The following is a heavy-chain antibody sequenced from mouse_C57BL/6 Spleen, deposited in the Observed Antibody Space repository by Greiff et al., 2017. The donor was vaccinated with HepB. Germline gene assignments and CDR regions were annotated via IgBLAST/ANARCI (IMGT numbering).Heavy chain of an antibody. V-gene: IGHV5-9*04. CDR1: GFTFSSYT. CDR3: ARQRDGYFDY. CDR2: ISGGGGNT. Sequence: EVKVVESGGGLVKPGGSLKLSCAASGFTFSSYTMSWVRQTPEKRLEWVATISGGGGNTYYPDSVKGRFTISRDNAKNTLYLQMSSLRSEDTAVYYCARQRDGYFDYWGQGTTLTVSS. J-gene: IGHJ2*01.